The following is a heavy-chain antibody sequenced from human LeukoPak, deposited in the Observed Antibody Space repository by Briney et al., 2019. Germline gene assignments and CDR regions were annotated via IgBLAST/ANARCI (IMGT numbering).Heavy chain of an antibody. J-gene: IGHJ5*02. CDR3: AGDSSGYFNWFDP. Sequence: GGSLRLSCAASGFTFSSYSMNWVRQAPGKGLEWVSYISSSSSYIYYADSVKGRFTISRDNAKNSLYLQMNSLRAEDTAVYYCAGDSSGYFNWFDPWGQGTLVTVSS. CDR2: ISSSSSYI. CDR1: GFTFSSYS. V-gene: IGHV3-21*01. D-gene: IGHD3-22*01.